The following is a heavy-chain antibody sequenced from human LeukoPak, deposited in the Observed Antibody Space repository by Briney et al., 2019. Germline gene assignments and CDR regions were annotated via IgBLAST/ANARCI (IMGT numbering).Heavy chain of an antibody. CDR2: IYYIGKT. CDR3: ARGIAAAGTVDWFDP. D-gene: IGHD6-13*01. Sequence: SETLSLTCSVSGGSILTSSYYWGWIRQPPGKGLEWIGSIYYIGKTSYSPSLKSRVTLSVDTSKNQFSLKLSSVTAADTAVYYCARGIAAAGTVDWFDPWGQGTLVTVSS. CDR1: GGSILTSSYY. J-gene: IGHJ5*02. V-gene: IGHV4-39*07.